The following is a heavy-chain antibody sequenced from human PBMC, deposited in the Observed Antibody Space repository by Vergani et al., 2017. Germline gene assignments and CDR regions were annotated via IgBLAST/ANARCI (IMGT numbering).Heavy chain of an antibody. CDR2: IYHSGGA. J-gene: IGHJ4*02. V-gene: IGHV4-39*01. CDR1: GGSITSSSYY. CDR3: ARTASFILRYFHWDL. Sequence: QLHLQESGPGLVKPSETLSLTCTVSGGSITSSSYYWGWIRQPPGKGLEWIGNIYHSGGAYYNPSLMGRVTISVDTSKNQFSLEVTSVTAADPAIYFCARTASFILRYFHWDLWGQGTLVTVSS. D-gene: IGHD3-9*01.